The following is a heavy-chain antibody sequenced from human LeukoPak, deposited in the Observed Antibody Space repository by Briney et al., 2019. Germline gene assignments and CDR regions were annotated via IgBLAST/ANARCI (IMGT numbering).Heavy chain of an antibody. CDR2: ISAYNGNT. Sequence: GASVKVSCKASGYTFTSYGISWVRQAPGQGLEWMGWISAYNGNTNYAQKLQGRVTMTTDTSTSTVYMELSSLRSEDTAVYYCARDLVATGYYYGMDVWGKGTTVTVSS. CDR1: GYTFTSYG. D-gene: IGHD5-12*01. J-gene: IGHJ6*04. V-gene: IGHV1-18*04. CDR3: ARDLVATGYYYGMDV.